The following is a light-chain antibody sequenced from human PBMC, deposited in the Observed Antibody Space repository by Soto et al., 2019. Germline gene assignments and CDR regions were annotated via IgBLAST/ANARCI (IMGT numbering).Light chain of an antibody. CDR1: QSVSSY. Sequence: EIVLTQSPATLSLSPGERATLSCRASQSVSSYLAWYQQKPVQAPRLLIYDASNRATGIPARFSGSGSGTDFTLTISSLEPEDSAVYYCQQRSNWPPTFGQGTKLEIK. CDR2: DAS. J-gene: IGKJ2*01. CDR3: QQRSNWPPT. V-gene: IGKV3-11*01.